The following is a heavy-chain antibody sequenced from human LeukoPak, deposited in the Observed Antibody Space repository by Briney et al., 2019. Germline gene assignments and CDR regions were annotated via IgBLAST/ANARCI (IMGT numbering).Heavy chain of an antibody. V-gene: IGHV3-30*04. CDR3: ARDPLGDPTYYFDY. CDR1: GFTFSSYA. D-gene: IGHD2-21*01. CDR2: ISYDGSNK. Sequence: GGSLRLSCAASGFTFSSYAMHWVRQAPGKGLEWVAVISYDGSNKYYADSVKGRFTISRDNSKNTLYLQMNSLRAEDTAVYYCARDPLGDPTYYFDYWGQGTLVTVSS. J-gene: IGHJ4*02.